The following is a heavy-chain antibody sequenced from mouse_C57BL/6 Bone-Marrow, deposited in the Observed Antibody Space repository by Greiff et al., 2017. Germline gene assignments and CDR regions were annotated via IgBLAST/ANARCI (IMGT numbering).Heavy chain of an antibody. CDR2: IWGDGCT. CDR1: GFSLTSHG. D-gene: IGHD2-12*01. V-gene: IGHV2-3*01. J-gene: IGHJ3*01. Sequence: QVQLQQSGPGLVAPSQSLSITFTVLGFSLTSHGVSWVRQPPGKGLEWLGVIWGDGCTNYHSALISRLSISKENSKSQVFLKLNSLPSDDTATYYCAKQGYYTWVAYWGQGTLVTVSA. CDR3: AKQGYYTWVAY.